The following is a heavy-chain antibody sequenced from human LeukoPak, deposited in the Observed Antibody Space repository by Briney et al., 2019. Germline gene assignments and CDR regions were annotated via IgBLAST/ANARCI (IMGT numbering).Heavy chain of an antibody. CDR1: GGSISSGDYY. V-gene: IGHV4-31*03. Sequence: SQTLSLTCTVSGGSISSGDYYWSWIRQHPGKGLEWIGYIYYSGSTYYNPSLKSRVTISVDTSKNQFSLKLSSVTAADTAVYYCARFTYCTNGVCQYYYDSSGYYYYFDYWGQGTLVTVSS. D-gene: IGHD3-22*01. J-gene: IGHJ4*02. CDR2: IYYSGST. CDR3: ARFTYCTNGVCQYYYDSSGYYYYFDY.